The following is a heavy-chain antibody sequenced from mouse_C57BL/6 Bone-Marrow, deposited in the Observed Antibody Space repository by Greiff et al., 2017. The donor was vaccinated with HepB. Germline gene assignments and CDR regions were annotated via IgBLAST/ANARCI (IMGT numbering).Heavy chain of an antibody. CDR2: ISDGGSYT. CDR3: SRDGAPLYYYSIPS. J-gene: IGHJ4*01. CDR1: GFTFRSDA. Sequence: EVQLVESGGGLVKPGGSLKHSSAASGFTFRSDAMYGVRQTTEKRLEWVATISDGGSYTYYPDNVKGRFTISRDNAKNNLYLQMSHLKSEDTAMYYCSRDGAPLYYYSIPSRGQATSVPSSS. V-gene: IGHV5-4*01.